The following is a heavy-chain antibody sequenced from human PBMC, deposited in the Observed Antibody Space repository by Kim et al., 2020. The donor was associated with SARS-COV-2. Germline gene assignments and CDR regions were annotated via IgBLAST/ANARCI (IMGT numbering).Heavy chain of an antibody. CDR2: INHSGST. CDR3: ARGSLGYCTNGVCSRFDY. J-gene: IGHJ4*01. V-gene: IGHV4-34*01. CDR1: GGSFSGYY. D-gene: IGHD2-8*01. Sequence: SETLSLTCAVYGGSFSGYYWSWIRQPPGKGLEWIGEINHSGSTNYNPSLKSRVTISVDTSKNQFSLKLSSVTAADTAVYYCARGSLGYCTNGVCSRFDY.